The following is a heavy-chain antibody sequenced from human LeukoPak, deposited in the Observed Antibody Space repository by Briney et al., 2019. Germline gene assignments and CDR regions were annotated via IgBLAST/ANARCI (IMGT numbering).Heavy chain of an antibody. CDR1: GFSFSSYT. CDR3: ARGINYAFDI. CDR2: ITKSGSTI. Sequence: PGGSLRLSCAASGFSFSSYTMNWDRQAPGKGLEWVSHITKSGSTIYHADSVKGRFTISRDNAKNSLYLQMNSLRDEDTAVYYCARGINYAFDIWGQGTMVTVSS. D-gene: IGHD1-7*01. J-gene: IGHJ3*02. V-gene: IGHV3-48*02.